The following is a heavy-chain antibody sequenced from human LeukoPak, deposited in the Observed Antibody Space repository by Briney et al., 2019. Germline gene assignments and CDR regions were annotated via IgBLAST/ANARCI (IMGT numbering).Heavy chain of an antibody. Sequence: GALRLSCAASGFTFSSYEMNWVRQAPGKGLEWVSYISSGSTIYYADSVKGRFTISRDNAKNSLYLQMNSLRAEDTAVYYCVRGVDSARAFDFWGQGTLVIVSS. CDR1: GFTFSSYE. D-gene: IGHD3-3*01. CDR3: VRGVDSARAFDF. J-gene: IGHJ4*02. CDR2: ISSGSTI. V-gene: IGHV3-48*03.